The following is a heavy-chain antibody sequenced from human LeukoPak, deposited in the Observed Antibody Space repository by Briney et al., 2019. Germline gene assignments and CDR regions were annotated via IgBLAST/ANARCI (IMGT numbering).Heavy chain of an antibody. V-gene: IGHV4-39*01. CDR3: ARHADTSPYYFDC. CDR2: LSYSGST. CDR1: GGPISSTIYS. J-gene: IGHJ4*02. D-gene: IGHD3-22*01. Sequence: SETLPLTCTVSGGPISSTIYSWAWIRQPPGKGLEWIGSLSYSGSTYYNPSLKSRVSISVDTSKNQISLKLSSVTAADTAVYYCARHADTSPYYFDCWGQGALVTVSS.